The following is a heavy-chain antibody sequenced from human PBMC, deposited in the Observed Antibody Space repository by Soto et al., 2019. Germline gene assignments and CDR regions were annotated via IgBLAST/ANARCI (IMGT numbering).Heavy chain of an antibody. Sequence: QVQLVQSGAEVKKPGASVKVTCKASGYTFTSYGISWVRQAPGQGLEWMGRISAYNGNTNYAQKLQGRVTMTTDTSTSTASMELRSLRSDDTAVYYCARVTWDTAMASAYYYGMDVWGQGTTVTVSS. CDR2: ISAYNGNT. CDR3: ARVTWDTAMASAYYYGMDV. CDR1: GYTFTSYG. V-gene: IGHV1-18*01. J-gene: IGHJ6*02. D-gene: IGHD5-18*01.